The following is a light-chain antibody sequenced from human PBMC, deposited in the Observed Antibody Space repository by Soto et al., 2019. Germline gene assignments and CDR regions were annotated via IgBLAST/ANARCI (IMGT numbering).Light chain of an antibody. CDR3: SSHTTTRTDV. Sequence: QSALAQPASVSGSPGQSITISCTGTSSDVGLYNYVSWYQHHPGKAPKLLIYEVSDRPSGVSNRFSGSKSGNTASLTISGLQAEDEADYYCSSHTTTRTDVFGTGTKLTVL. CDR2: EVS. J-gene: IGLJ1*01. CDR1: SSDVGLYNY. V-gene: IGLV2-14*01.